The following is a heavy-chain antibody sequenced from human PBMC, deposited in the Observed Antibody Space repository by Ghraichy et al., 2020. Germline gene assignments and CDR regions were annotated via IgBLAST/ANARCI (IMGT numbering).Heavy chain of an antibody. CDR3: AKAGLSGYSSGWYYFDY. J-gene: IGHJ4*02. CDR1: GFTFSSYA. Sequence: GGSLRLSCAASGFTFSSYAMSWVRQAPGKGLEWVSAISGSGGSTYYADSVKGRFTISRDNSKNTLYLQMNSLRAEDTAVYYCAKAGLSGYSSGWYYFDYWGQGTLVTVSS. D-gene: IGHD6-19*01. V-gene: IGHV3-23*01. CDR2: ISGSGGST.